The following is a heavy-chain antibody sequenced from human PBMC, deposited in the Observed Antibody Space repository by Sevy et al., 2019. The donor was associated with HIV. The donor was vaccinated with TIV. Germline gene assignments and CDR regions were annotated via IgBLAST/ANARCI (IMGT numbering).Heavy chain of an antibody. V-gene: IGHV1-18*01. CDR2: ISAYNGNT. CDR3: ARRIEGYCSGGSCYGDYYYYGMDV. J-gene: IGHJ6*02. D-gene: IGHD2-15*01. Sequence: ASVKVSCKASGYTFTSYGISWVRQAPGQGLAWMGWISAYNGNTNYAQKLQGRVTMTTDTSTSTAYMELRSLRSDDTAVYYCARRIEGYCSGGSCYGDYYYYGMDVWGQGTTVTVSS. CDR1: GYTFTSYG.